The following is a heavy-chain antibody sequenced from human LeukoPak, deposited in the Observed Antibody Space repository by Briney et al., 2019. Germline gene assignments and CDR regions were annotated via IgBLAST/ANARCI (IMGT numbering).Heavy chain of an antibody. V-gene: IGHV3-21*01. CDR3: VRVGMNIHGMDV. J-gene: IGHJ6*02. CDR2: ISSGSEYI. Sequence: PGGSLRLSCAASGFTFSYYSMNWVRQAPGKGLEWVSSISSGSEYIFYADSVKGRFTMSRDNAKNSLFLQMYSLRAEDTAVYYCVRVGMNIHGMDVWGQGTTVTVSS. CDR1: GFTFSYYS. D-gene: IGHD2/OR15-2a*01.